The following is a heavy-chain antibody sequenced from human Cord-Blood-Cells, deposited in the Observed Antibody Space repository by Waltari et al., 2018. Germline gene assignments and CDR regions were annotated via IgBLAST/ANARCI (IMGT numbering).Heavy chain of an antibody. Sequence: QLQLQESGPGLVKPSETLSLTCTFSGGSISSSSYYWGWIRQPPGKGLEWIGSIYYSGSTYYNPSLKSRVTISVDTSKNQFSLKLSSVTAADTAVYYCARLGLELTGPFDYWGQGTLVTVSS. D-gene: IGHD7-27*01. V-gene: IGHV4-39*01. J-gene: IGHJ4*02. CDR3: ARLGLELTGPFDY. CDR1: GGSISSSSYY. CDR2: IYYSGST.